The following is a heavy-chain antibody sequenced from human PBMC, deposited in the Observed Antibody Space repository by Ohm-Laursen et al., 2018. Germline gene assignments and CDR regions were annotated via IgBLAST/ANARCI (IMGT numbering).Heavy chain of an antibody. CDR3: TKDSCSGGSCYSWFDP. CDR1: GFTFSNAW. D-gene: IGHD2-15*01. V-gene: IGHV3-9*01. Sequence: SLRLSCAASGFTFSNAWMNWVRQVPGKGLEWVSGISWNSGSIGHADSVKGRFTISRDNAKNSLYLQMNSLRAEDTALYYCTKDSCSGGSCYSWFDPWGQGTLVTVSS. CDR2: ISWNSGSI. J-gene: IGHJ5*02.